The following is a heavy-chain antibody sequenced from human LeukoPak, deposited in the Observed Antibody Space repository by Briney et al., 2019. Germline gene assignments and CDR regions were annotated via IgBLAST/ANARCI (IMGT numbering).Heavy chain of an antibody. J-gene: IGHJ4*02. Sequence: GSLRLSCAASGFTFSDYYMSWIRQPPGKGLEWIGEINHSGSTNYNPSLKSRVTISVDTSKNQFSLKLSSVTAADTAVYYCARGRLGYCSGGSCSTYFDYWGQGTLVTVSS. D-gene: IGHD2-15*01. CDR2: INHSGST. CDR3: ARGRLGYCSGGSCSTYFDY. V-gene: IGHV4-34*01. CDR1: GFTFSDYY.